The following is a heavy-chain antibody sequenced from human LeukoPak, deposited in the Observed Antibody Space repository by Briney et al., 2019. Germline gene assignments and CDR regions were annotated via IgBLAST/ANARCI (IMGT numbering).Heavy chain of an antibody. CDR2: IWYDGSDK. Sequence: PGRSLRLFCASSGFTFSSYGMHWVRQAPGKGLEWVAVIWYDGSDKYYADSVKGRFTISRDNSNNTLHLQMNSLRAEDTAVYYCGRAMEVYQLLPDYWGQGTLVTVSS. V-gene: IGHV3-33*08. J-gene: IGHJ4*02. CDR1: GFTFSSYG. CDR3: GRAMEVYQLLPDY. D-gene: IGHD2-2*01.